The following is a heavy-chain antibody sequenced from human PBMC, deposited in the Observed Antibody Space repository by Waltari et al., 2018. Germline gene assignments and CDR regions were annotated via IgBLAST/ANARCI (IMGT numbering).Heavy chain of an antibody. Sequence: EVQLVESGGGLVQPGGSLRLSCPASGLTFSAYWMTWVRQAPGKGLEWVANIQEDGSEKYYVDSVKGRFSISRDNAKKSLYLQMNSLRAEDTAVYYCARGEGWLQFNYWGQGALVTVSS. J-gene: IGHJ4*02. CDR3: ARGEGWLQFNY. D-gene: IGHD5-12*01. CDR1: GLTFSAYW. V-gene: IGHV3-7*04. CDR2: IQEDGSEK.